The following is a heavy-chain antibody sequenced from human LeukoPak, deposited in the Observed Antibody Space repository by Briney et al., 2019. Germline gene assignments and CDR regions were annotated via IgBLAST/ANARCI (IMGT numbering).Heavy chain of an antibody. CDR1: GFTFSSYA. CDR3: AKGPIAAATYYYYYYMDV. CDR2: ISGSGSST. J-gene: IGHJ6*03. Sequence: GGSLRLSCAASGFTFSSYAMTWVRQAPGKGLKWVSAISGSGSSTYYADSVKGRFTISRDNSKNTLFLQVNSLRAEDTAVYYCAKGPIAAATYYYYYYMDVWGKGTTVTVSS. D-gene: IGHD6-13*01. V-gene: IGHV3-23*01.